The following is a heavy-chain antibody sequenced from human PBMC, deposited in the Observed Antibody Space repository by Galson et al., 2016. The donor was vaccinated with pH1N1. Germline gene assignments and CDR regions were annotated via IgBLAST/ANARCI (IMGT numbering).Heavy chain of an antibody. CDR2: IFPGDSDT. V-gene: IGHV5-51*01. CDR1: GYSFTRYW. CDR3: ARHSGDGYRYGSERYFDY. Sequence: QSGAEVKKPGESLKISCKGSGYSFTRYWIGWVRQMPGKGLEWMGIIFPGDSDTRYSPSFQGQAPISADKSISTAYLQWSSLKASDTAMYYCARHSGDGYRYGSERYFDYWGQGTLVTVSS. D-gene: IGHD5-18*01. J-gene: IGHJ4*02.